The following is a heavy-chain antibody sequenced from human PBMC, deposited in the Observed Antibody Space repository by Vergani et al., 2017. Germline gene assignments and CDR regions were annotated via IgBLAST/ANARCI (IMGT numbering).Heavy chain of an antibody. Sequence: QVQLVQSGAEVKKPGASVKVSCKASGYTFTSYYMHWVRQAPGQGLEWMGGIIPIFGTANYAQKFQGRVTITADESTSTAYMELSSLRSEDTAVYYCASYCSSTSCPEYWGQGTLVTVSS. CDR2: IIPIFGTA. D-gene: IGHD2-2*01. V-gene: IGHV1-69*01. CDR1: GYTFTSYY. J-gene: IGHJ4*02. CDR3: ASYCSSTSCPEY.